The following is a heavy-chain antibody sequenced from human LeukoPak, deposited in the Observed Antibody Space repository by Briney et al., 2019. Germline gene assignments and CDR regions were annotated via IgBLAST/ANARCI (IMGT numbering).Heavy chain of an antibody. CDR2: ISSSSSYI. CDR1: GFTFSSYS. V-gene: IGHV3-21*04. CDR3: AKDRAYYYDSSGSLTPADY. D-gene: IGHD3-22*01. Sequence: GGSLRLSCAASGFTFSSYSMNWVRQAPGKGLEWVSSISSSSSYIYYADSVKGRFTISRDNAKNSLYLQMNSLRAEDTALYYCAKDRAYYYDSSGSLTPADYWGQGTLVTVSS. J-gene: IGHJ4*02.